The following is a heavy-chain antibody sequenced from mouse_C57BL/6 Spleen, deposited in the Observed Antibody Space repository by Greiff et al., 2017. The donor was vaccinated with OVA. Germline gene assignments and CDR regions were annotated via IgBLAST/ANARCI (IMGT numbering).Heavy chain of an antibody. J-gene: IGHJ2*01. Sequence: EVMLVESGEGLVKPGGSLKLSCAASGFTFSSYAMSWVRQTPEKRLEWVAYISSGGDYIYYADTVKGRFTISRDNARNTLYLQISSLKSEDTAMYYCTREGVTGRDYFDYWGQGTTLTVSS. V-gene: IGHV5-9-1*02. CDR2: ISSGGDYI. CDR3: TREGVTGRDYFDY. CDR1: GFTFSSYA. D-gene: IGHD4-1*01.